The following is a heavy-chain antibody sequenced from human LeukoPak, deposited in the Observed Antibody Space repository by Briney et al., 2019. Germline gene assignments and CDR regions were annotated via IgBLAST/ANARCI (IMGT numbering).Heavy chain of an antibody. CDR2: IKSKTDGGTT. Sequence: WGSLRLSCAASGFTFSNAWMSWVRQAPGKGLEWVGRIKSKTDGGTTDYAAPVKGRFTISRDDSKNTLYLQMNSLKTEDTAVYYCTTDGDYDILTGPVYFDYWGQGTLVTVSS. D-gene: IGHD3-9*01. CDR3: TTDGDYDILTGPVYFDY. V-gene: IGHV3-15*01. J-gene: IGHJ4*02. CDR1: GFTFSNAW.